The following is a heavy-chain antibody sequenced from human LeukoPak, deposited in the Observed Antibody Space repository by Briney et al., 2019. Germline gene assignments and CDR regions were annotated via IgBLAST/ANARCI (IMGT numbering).Heavy chain of an antibody. D-gene: IGHD6-13*01. CDR2: ISAYNGNT. CDR1: GYTFTSYG. J-gene: IGHJ5*02. Sequence: ASVKVSCKASGYTFTSYGISWVRQAPGQGLEWMGWISAYNGNTNYAQRLQGRVTMTTDTSTSTAYMELRSLRSDDTAVYCCARDRVGQQLVLQWFDPWGQGTLVTVSS. CDR3: ARDRVGQQLVLQWFDP. V-gene: IGHV1-18*01.